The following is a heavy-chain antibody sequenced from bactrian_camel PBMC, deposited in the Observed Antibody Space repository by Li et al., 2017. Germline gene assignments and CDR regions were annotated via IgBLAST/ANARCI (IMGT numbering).Heavy chain of an antibody. V-gene: IGHV3S40*01. J-gene: IGHJ4*01. D-gene: IGHD6*01. Sequence: VQLVESGGGSVQAGGSLRLSCTGSEATYGNTCCMGWFRQGPKNERERVAITYTGGGSEYYADPVKGRFTIVVDNAKDTMYLQMNNLNQEDTARYYCAVDRGTGCKFRAGIAYWGQGTQVTVS. CDR2: TYTGGGSE. CDR1: EATYGNTCC. CDR3: AVDRGTGCKFRAGIAY.